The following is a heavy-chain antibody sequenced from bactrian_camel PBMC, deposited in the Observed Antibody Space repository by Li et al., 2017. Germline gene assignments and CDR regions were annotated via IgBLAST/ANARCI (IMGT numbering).Heavy chain of an antibody. V-gene: IGHV3S1*01. CDR2: ISSGSTT. CDR1: GFTFRSYA. J-gene: IGHJ7*01. Sequence: LRLSCAASGFTFRSYAMYWVRQAPGKGLEWVSSISSGSTTYYADSVKGRLTISRDNAKNTLYLQLNRLKTEDTAMYYCARVKHGPSGMDYWGKGTQVTVS. D-gene: IGHD3*01.